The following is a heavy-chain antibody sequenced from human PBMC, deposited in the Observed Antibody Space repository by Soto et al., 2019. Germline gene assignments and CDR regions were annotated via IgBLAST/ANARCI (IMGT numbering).Heavy chain of an antibody. CDR1: GGSFIGYY. D-gene: IGHD5-12*01. V-gene: IGHV4-34*01. Sequence: PSETLSLTCAVYGGSFIGYYCIFIRHPPGKGLEWIGEINHSGSTNYNPSLKSRVTISVDTSKNQFSLKLSSVTAADTAVYYCASASSGSGAFDIWGQGTMVTVSS. CDR3: ASASSGSGAFDI. CDR2: INHSGST. J-gene: IGHJ3*02.